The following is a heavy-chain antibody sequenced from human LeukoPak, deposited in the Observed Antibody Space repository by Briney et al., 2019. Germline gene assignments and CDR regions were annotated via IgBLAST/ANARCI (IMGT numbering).Heavy chain of an antibody. CDR1: GFTFSSYS. J-gene: IGHJ4*02. CDR3: ARENLGASFDY. V-gene: IGHV3-74*01. D-gene: IGHD4/OR15-4a*01. Sequence: GGSLRLSCAASGFTFSSYSMNWVRQAPGRGLVWVSRINGHGSSTSYADSVQGRFTISRDNAKNTMYLQMNSLRAEDTAVYYCARENLGASFDYWGQGTLVTVSS. CDR2: INGHGSST.